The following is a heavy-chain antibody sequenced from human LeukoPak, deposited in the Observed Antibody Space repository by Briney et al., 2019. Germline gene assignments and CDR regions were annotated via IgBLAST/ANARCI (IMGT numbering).Heavy chain of an antibody. CDR2: IRSKAYGGTT. V-gene: IGHV3-49*04. J-gene: IGHJ4*02. D-gene: IGHD2-2*01. Sequence: GGSLRLSCAASGFTFSSYSMNWARQAPGEGLEWVGFIRSKAYGGTTEYAASVKGRFTISRDDSKSIAYLQMNSLKTEDTAVYYCTRDHGIVVVPAAAQYYFDYWGQGTLVTVSS. CDR3: TRDHGIVVVPAAAQYYFDY. CDR1: GFTFSSYS.